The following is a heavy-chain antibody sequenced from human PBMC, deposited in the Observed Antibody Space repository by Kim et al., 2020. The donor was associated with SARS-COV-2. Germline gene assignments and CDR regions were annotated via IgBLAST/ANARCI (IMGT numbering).Heavy chain of an antibody. CDR3: AAEIRHSTSSYYYYNMDL. V-gene: IGHV1-58*01. Sequence: SVKVSCKASGFTFSTSAVQWVRQARGERLEWMGWIVVGSGDTKYAPRFQERISITRDMSTSTTYMELRSLRSEDTAVYYCAAEIRHSTSSYYYYNMDLW. D-gene: IGHD2-2*01. CDR2: IVVGSGDT. J-gene: IGHJ6*01. CDR1: GFTFSTSA.